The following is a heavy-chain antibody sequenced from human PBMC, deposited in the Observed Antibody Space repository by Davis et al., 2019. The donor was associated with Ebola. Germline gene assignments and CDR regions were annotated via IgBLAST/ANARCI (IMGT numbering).Heavy chain of an antibody. CDR1: GFTFAGYS. V-gene: IGHV3-21*01. D-gene: IGHD3-22*01. J-gene: IGHJ4*02. CDR2: ISSGSYYI. Sequence: GGSLRLSCAASGFTFAGYSMNWVRQAPGKGLEWVSSISSGSYYIYYADSVKGRFTISRDNSRNTLYLEMSGLRPEDTAVYYCARAADTSGYFPHFWGQGTLVIVSS. CDR3: ARAADTSGYFPHF.